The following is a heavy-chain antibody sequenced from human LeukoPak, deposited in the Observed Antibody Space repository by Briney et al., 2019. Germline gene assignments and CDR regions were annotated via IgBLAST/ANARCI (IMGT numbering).Heavy chain of an antibody. D-gene: IGHD3-22*01. J-gene: IGHJ4*02. CDR3: ARDDSSGYYYRPTWTH. CDR2: IKQDGSEK. Sequence: ETLSLTCTVSGGSISSGGYYWSWVRQAPGKGLEWVANIKQDGSEKYYVDSVKGRFTISRDNAKNSLYLQMNSLRAEDTAVYYCARDDSSGYYYRPTWTHWGQGTLVTVSS. V-gene: IGHV3-7*01. CDR1: GGSISSGGYY.